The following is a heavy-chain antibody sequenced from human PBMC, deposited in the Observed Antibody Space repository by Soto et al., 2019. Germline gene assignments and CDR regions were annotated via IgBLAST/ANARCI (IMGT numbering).Heavy chain of an antibody. D-gene: IGHD1-26*01. V-gene: IGHV5-51*01. CDR1: GYSFSRYL. CDR3: ARLPIVGATTDGMDV. J-gene: IGHJ6*02. Sequence: ESLKISSKGSGYSFSRYLIGWVRQIAGKGLEWMGIIYPGDSDTRYSPSFQGQVTISADKSISTAYLQWSSLKASDTAMYYCARLPIVGATTDGMDVWGQGTTVTVSS. CDR2: IYPGDSDT.